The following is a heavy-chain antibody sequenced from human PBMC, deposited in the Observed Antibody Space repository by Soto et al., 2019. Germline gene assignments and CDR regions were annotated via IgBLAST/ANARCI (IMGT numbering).Heavy chain of an antibody. CDR3: VRVPYFDWLLGPNYYMDV. D-gene: IGHD3-9*01. J-gene: IGHJ6*03. V-gene: IGHV3-7*04. CDR2: IKQDGSEV. Sequence: PGGSLRLSCAASGFTFSNYWRSWARQAPGKGLEWVANIKQDGSEVYYVDPAKGRFTISRDNAKNSLYLQMNSLRAEDTAVYYCVRVPYFDWLLGPNYYMDVWGKGTTVTVSS. CDR1: GFTFSNYW.